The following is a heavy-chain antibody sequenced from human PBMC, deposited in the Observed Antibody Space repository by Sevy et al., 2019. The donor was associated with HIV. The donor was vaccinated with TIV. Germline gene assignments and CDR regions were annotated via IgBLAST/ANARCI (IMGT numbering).Heavy chain of an antibody. CDR1: GGSISSSSYY. Sequence: SETLSLTCAVSGGSISSSSYYWGWIRQPPGKGLEWIGSFYYSGSTYYNPSLKSRVTISVDTSKNQFSRKLSSVTAADTAVYYCARLGNAKYYYDSSGYFQIDYWGQGTLVTVSS. D-gene: IGHD3-22*01. CDR2: FYYSGST. V-gene: IGHV4-39*01. J-gene: IGHJ4*02. CDR3: ARLGNAKYYYDSSGYFQIDY.